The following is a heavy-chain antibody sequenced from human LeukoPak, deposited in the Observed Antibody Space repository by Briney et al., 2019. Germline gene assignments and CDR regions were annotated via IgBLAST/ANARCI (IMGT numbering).Heavy chain of an antibody. Sequence: GASVKVSCKASGHTFTGYYMHWVRQAPGQGLEWMGWINPNSGGTNYAQKFQGRVTMTRDTSISTAYMELSRLRSDDTAVYYCARDSYCTNGVCPKDYWGQGTLVTVSS. D-gene: IGHD2-8*01. V-gene: IGHV1-2*02. J-gene: IGHJ4*02. CDR2: INPNSGGT. CDR1: GHTFTGYY. CDR3: ARDSYCTNGVCPKDY.